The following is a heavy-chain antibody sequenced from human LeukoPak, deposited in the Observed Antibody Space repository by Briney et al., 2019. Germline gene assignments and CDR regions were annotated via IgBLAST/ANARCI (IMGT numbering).Heavy chain of an antibody. D-gene: IGHD3-10*01. CDR2: INPNSGGT. J-gene: IGHJ6*03. Sequence: ASVKVSCKASGYTFTNYFIHWVRQAPGQGLEWMGWINPNSGGTNYAQKFQGRVTMTRDTSISTAYMELSRLRSDDTAVYYCAREEVYYGSGSYYMPYYYYMDVWGKGTTVTISS. V-gene: IGHV1-2*02. CDR3: AREEVYYGSGSYYMPYYYYMDV. CDR1: GYTFTNYF.